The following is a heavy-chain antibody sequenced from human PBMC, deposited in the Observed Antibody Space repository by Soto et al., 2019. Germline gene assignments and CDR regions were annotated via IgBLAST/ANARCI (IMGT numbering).Heavy chain of an antibody. CDR1: GFTFDDYA. D-gene: IGHD2-15*01. CDR2: ISWNSNII. V-gene: IGHV3-9*01. Sequence: GGSLRLSCAASGFTFDDYAMHWVRRVPGKGLEWVSSISWNSNIIGHADSVKGRFTISRDNAKNSLYLQMNSLRPEDTALYYCAKGGPDGFCSGGRCYFDYWGQGTLVTVSS. CDR3: AKGGPDGFCSGGRCYFDY. J-gene: IGHJ4*02.